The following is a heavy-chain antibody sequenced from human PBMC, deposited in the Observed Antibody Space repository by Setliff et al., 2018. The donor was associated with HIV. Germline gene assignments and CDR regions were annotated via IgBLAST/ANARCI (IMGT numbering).Heavy chain of an antibody. V-gene: IGHV1-8*03. D-gene: IGHD6-6*01. Sequence: ASVKVSCKASGYTFTSYDINWVRQVTGQGLEWMGWMNPNSGNTGYAQKFQGRVTITRNTSISTAYMELSSLRSEDTAVYFCARGSTSSWSYHYMDVWGKGTTVTVSS. CDR3: ARGSTSSWSYHYMDV. J-gene: IGHJ6*03. CDR1: GYTFTSYD. CDR2: MNPNSGNT.